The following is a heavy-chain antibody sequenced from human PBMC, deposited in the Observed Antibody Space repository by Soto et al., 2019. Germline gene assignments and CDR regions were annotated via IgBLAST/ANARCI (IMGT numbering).Heavy chain of an antibody. J-gene: IGHJ4*02. Sequence: SETLSLTCTVSGGSISSGGYYWSWIRQHPGKGLEWIGYIFYSGTTYYNPSLKSRVTISVDTSKNQFSLKLSSVTAADTAVYYCARSSTSANYFDYWGQGTLVTVSS. D-gene: IGHD2-2*01. CDR1: GGSISSGGYY. CDR2: IFYSGTT. V-gene: IGHV4-31*03. CDR3: ARSSTSANYFDY.